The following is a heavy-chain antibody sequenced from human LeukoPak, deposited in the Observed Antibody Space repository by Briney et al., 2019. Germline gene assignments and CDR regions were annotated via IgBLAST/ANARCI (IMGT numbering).Heavy chain of an antibody. D-gene: IGHD5-18*01. CDR1: GGSFSGYH. V-gene: IGHV4-34*09. CDR3: ARGGVTLFDY. J-gene: IGHJ4*02. Sequence: SETLSLTCAVYGGSFSGYHWTWIRQSPGKGLEWIGYIYYSGSTYYNPSLKSRVTISVDTSKNQFSLKLSSVTAADTAVYYCARGGVTLFDYWGQGTLVTVSS. CDR2: IYYSGST.